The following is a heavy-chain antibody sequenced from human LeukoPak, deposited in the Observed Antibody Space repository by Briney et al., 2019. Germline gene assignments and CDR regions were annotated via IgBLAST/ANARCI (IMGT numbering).Heavy chain of an antibody. V-gene: IGHV1-69*05. CDR3: ARSGRDCSSTSCLGKNAFDI. D-gene: IGHD2-2*01. J-gene: IGHJ3*02. CDR1: GGTFSSYA. Sequence: SVKVSCKASGGTFSSYAISWVRQAPGQGLEWMGGIIPIFGTANYAQKFQGRVTITTDESTSTAYMELSSLRSEDTAVYYCARSGRDCSSTSCLGKNAFDIWGQGTMVTVSS. CDR2: IIPIFGTA.